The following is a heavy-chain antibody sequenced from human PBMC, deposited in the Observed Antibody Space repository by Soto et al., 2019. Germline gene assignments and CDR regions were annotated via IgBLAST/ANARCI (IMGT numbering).Heavy chain of an antibody. D-gene: IGHD2-15*01. V-gene: IGHV4-30-4*01. CDR2: IYYSGST. J-gene: IGHJ6*02. Sequence: SETLSLTCTVSGGSISSGDYYWSWIRQPPGKSLEWIGYIYYSGSTYYNPSLKSRVTISVDTSKNQFSLKLSSVTAADTAVYYCARDSCSGGSCYYYYGMDVWGQGTTVTVSS. CDR1: GGSISSGDYY. CDR3: ARDSCSGGSCYYYYGMDV.